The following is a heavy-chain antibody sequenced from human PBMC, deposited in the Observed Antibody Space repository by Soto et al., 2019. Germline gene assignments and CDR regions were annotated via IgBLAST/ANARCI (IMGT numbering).Heavy chain of an antibody. CDR1: GHTFSDSS. D-gene: IGHD5-12*01. V-gene: IGHV1-2*02. CDR2: INLNSGDT. CDR3: ARDLGGYDLYGPDS. J-gene: IGHJ4*02. Sequence: ASVKVSCKASGHTFSDSSMHWVRQAPGQGHEWMGWINLNSGDTNYAQKFQGRITMTCDKSINTAYMELTRLKSDDTAMYFCARDLGGYDLYGPDSWGQGTLVTVSS.